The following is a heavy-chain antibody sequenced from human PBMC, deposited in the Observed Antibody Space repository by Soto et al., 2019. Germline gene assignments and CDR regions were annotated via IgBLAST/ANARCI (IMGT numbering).Heavy chain of an antibody. CDR1: GFTFSSYG. CDR3: AKHLWFGESVFDP. CDR2: IRGSAGDA. V-gene: IGHV3-23*01. D-gene: IGHD3-10*01. Sequence: EVQLLESGGGLVQPGGSLRLSCAGTGFTFSSYGMSWVRQAPGKGLEWVSTIRGSAGDANYADSVKGRFTISRDDSTNPVQLQMNSLRPDGTGVYYCAKHLWFGESVFDPWGQGTLVVVSS. J-gene: IGHJ5*02.